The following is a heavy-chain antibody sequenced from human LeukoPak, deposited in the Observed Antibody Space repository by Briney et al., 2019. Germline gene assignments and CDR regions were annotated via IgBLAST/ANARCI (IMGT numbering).Heavy chain of an antibody. Sequence: GGSLRLSCAASGFTFSSYWMSWVRQAPGKGLERVANIKQDGSEKYYVDSVKGRFTISRDNAKNSLYLQMNSLRAEDTAVYYCASLPSGWSFWSGYFSTDYGMDVWGQGTTVTVSS. CDR2: IKQDGSEK. D-gene: IGHD3-3*01. CDR1: GFTFSSYW. V-gene: IGHV3-7*01. CDR3: ASLPSGWSFWSGYFSTDYGMDV. J-gene: IGHJ6*02.